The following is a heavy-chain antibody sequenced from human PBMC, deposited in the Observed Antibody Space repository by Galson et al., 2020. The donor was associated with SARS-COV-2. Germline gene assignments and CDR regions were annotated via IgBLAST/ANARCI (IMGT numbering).Heavy chain of an antibody. Sequence: ASETLSLTCTVPGYSISSGYYWGWIRQPPGKGLEWIGSIYHSGSTYYNPSLKSRVTISVDTSKNQFSLKLSSVTAADTAVYYCARSEQNYDILTGYYKGAFDIWGQGTMVTVSS. CDR2: IYHSGST. CDR1: GYSISSGYY. D-gene: IGHD3-9*01. CDR3: ARSEQNYDILTGYYKGAFDI. J-gene: IGHJ3*02. V-gene: IGHV4-38-2*02.